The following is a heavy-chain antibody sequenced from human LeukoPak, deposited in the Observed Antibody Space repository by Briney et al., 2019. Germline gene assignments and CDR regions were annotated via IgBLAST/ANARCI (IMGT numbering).Heavy chain of an antibody. CDR3: ARSYSSSWYSSFDI. V-gene: IGHV4-34*01. D-gene: IGHD6-13*01. J-gene: IGHJ3*02. Sequence: SETLSLTCAVYGGSFSDYYWSWIRQPPGTGLEWIGKISHSGRTNCNPSLESRVTILIDTPKNQFSLRLSSVTAADTAVYYCARSYSSSWYSSFDIWGHGTMVTVSS. CDR2: ISHSGRT. CDR1: GGSFSDYY.